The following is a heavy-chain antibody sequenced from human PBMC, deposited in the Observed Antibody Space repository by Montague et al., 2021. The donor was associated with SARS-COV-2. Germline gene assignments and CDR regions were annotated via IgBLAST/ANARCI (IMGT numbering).Heavy chain of an antibody. D-gene: IGHD2-2*02. Sequence: SETLSLTCAVYGGSFSGYYWNWIRQPPGKGLEWIGEINHSGSANCNPSLKRRVTISVDTSKNQFSLKLNSVTAADTAVYYCARLGEGVVPAPILGIGPFYSSSSMDVWGKGATVTVSS. CDR2: INHSGSA. CDR1: GGSFSGYY. CDR3: ARLGEGVVPAPILGIGPFYSSSSMDV. V-gene: IGHV4-34*01. J-gene: IGHJ6*03.